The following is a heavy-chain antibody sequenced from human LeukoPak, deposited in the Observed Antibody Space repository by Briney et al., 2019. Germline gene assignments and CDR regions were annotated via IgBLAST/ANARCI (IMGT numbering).Heavy chain of an antibody. CDR2: INPHRRGT. D-gene: IGHD6-19*01. Sequence: ASVKVSCKASGYTFTGYYMHWVRQAPGQGLEWMGWINPHRRGTNYPHKFQGRVTMPSDTPISTAYMGLSRLRSDDTAVYYCARARYSSGWYYFVYWGQGTLVTVSS. V-gene: IGHV1-2*02. CDR3: ARARYSSGWYYFVY. CDR1: GYTFTGYY. J-gene: IGHJ4*02.